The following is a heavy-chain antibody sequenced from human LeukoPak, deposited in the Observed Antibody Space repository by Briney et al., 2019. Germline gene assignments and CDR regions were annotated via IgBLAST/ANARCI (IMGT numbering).Heavy chain of an antibody. Sequence: TSETLSLTRTVSGGSISSYYWSWIRQPPGKGLEWIGYIYYSGSTNYNPSLKSRVTISVDTSKNQFSLKLSSVTAADTAVYYCARQVLLWFGELLNPFDYWGQGTLVTVPS. V-gene: IGHV4-59*08. J-gene: IGHJ4*02. CDR1: GGSISSYY. CDR3: ARQVLLWFGELLNPFDY. D-gene: IGHD3-10*01. CDR2: IYYSGST.